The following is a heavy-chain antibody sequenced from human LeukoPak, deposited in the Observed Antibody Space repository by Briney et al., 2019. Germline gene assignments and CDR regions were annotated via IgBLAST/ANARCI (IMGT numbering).Heavy chain of an antibody. CDR3: ARTYYDFWSGSSYWYFDL. V-gene: IGHV4-59*01. J-gene: IGHJ2*01. CDR1: GGSISSYY. D-gene: IGHD3-3*01. CDR2: IYYSGST. Sequence: SETLSLTCTVSGGSISSYYWSWIRQPLGKGLEWIGYIYYSGSTNYNPSLKSRVTISVDTSKNQFSLKLSSVTAADTAVYYCARTYYDFWSGSSYWYFDLWGRGTLVTVSS.